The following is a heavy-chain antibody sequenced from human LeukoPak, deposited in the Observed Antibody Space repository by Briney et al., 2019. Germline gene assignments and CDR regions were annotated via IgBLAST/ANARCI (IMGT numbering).Heavy chain of an antibody. D-gene: IGHD3-16*01. V-gene: IGHV4-30-4*01. CDR3: ARDHQSTLGGYGMDV. Sequence: PSQTLSLTCTVSGGSISSGDYYWSWIRQPPGKGLEWIGYIYYSGSTYYNPSLKSRVTISVDTSKNRFSLKLSSVTAADTAVYYCARDHQSTLGGYGMDVWGQGTTVTVSS. J-gene: IGHJ6*02. CDR2: IYYSGST. CDR1: GGSISSGDYY.